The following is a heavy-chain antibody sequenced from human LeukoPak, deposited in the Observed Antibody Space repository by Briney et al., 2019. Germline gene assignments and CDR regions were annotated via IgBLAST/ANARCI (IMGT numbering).Heavy chain of an antibody. CDR1: GFTFSSYA. CDR3: AKAPSYDSSGFGY. J-gene: IGHJ4*02. D-gene: IGHD3-22*01. CDR2: ISGSGGST. Sequence: GGSLRLSXAASGFTFSSYAMNWVRQAPGKGLEWVSAISGSGGSTYYADSVKGRFTISRDNSKNTLYLQMNSLRAEDTAVYYCAKAPSYDSSGFGYWGQGTLVTVSS. V-gene: IGHV3-23*01.